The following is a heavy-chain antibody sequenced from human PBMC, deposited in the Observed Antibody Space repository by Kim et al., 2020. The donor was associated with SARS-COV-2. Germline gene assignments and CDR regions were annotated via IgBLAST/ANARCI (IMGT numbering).Heavy chain of an antibody. V-gene: IGHV3-53*01. D-gene: IGHD3-22*01. J-gene: IGHJ3*02. Sequence: VKGRFTISRDNSKKKLFLQMNSLRAEDTAVYYCARNYYDTSGYSHGAFDIWGQGTMVTVSP. CDR3: ARNYYDTSGYSHGAFDI.